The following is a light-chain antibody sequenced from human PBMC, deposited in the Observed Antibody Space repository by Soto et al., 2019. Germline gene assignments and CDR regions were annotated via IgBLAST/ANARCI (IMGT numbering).Light chain of an antibody. J-gene: IGKJ1*01. CDR1: QSVDSSY. V-gene: IGKV3D-15*01. CDR3: QQYNNWWT. CDR2: GAS. Sequence: TQSPGTVSLSPGERATLSCRASQSVDSSYLAWYHQRPGQAPRLLIYGASSRATGIPARFSGSGSGTEFTLTISSLQSEDFAVYYCQQYNNWWTFGQGTKVDIK.